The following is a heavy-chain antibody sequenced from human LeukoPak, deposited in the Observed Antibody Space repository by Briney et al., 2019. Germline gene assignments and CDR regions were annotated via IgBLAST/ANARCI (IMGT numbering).Heavy chain of an antibody. D-gene: IGHD3-10*02. J-gene: IGHJ6*04. CDR3: AELGITMIGGV. Sequence: PGGSLRLSCAASGFTFSSYWMSWVRQAPGKGLEWVSGINWSGGSTGYADSVKGRFTISRDNAKNSLYLQMNSLRAEDTAVYYCAELGITMIGGVWGKGTTVTISS. V-gene: IGHV3-20*04. CDR1: GFTFSSYW. CDR2: INWSGGST.